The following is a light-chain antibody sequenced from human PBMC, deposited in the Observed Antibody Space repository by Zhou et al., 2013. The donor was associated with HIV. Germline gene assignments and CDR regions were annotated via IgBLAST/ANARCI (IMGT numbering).Light chain of an antibody. J-gene: IGKJ1*01. CDR1: QGIYSY. V-gene: IGKV1-27*01. CDR3: QKYNSAPWT. Sequence: DIQMTQSPSSLPASVGDRVTITCRASQGIYSYLAWYQQKPGTVPKLLIYDVSTLQSGVPARFSGTVSGNDFTLTISSLQPEDVATYYCQKYNSAPWTFGQGTKVEMK. CDR2: DVS.